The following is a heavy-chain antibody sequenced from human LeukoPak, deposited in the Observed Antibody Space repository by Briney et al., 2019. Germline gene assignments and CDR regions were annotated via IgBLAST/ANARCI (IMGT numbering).Heavy chain of an antibody. CDR2: ISSSSGSI. D-gene: IGHD3-3*01. CDR3: ARDKNGVFDI. V-gene: IGHV3-48*04. Sequence: PGGSLRLSCAASGFTFSAYSMNWVRQAPGKGLEWVSYISSSSGSIYYADSVEGRFTISRDNAKNSLYLLVNSLRAEDTAVYYCARDKNGVFDIWGQGTMVTVSS. J-gene: IGHJ3*02. CDR1: GFTFSAYS.